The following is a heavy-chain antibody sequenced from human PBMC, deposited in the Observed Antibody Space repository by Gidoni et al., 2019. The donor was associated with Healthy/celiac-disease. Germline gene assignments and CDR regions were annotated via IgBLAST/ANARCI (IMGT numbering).Heavy chain of an antibody. CDR1: GGSISSSSYY. D-gene: IGHD6-13*01. Sequence: QLQLQESGPGLVKPSETLSLTCTVSGGSISSSSYYWGWIRQPPGKGLEWIGSIYYSGSTYYHPSLKSRVTISVDTSKNPFSLKLSSVTAADTAVYSCARPIAAAGPFPYNWFDPWGQGTLVTVSS. J-gene: IGHJ5*02. V-gene: IGHV4-39*01. CDR3: ARPIAAAGPFPYNWFDP. CDR2: IYYSGST.